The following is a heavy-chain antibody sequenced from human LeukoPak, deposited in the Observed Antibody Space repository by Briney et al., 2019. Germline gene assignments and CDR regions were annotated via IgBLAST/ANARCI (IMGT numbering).Heavy chain of an antibody. D-gene: IGHD2-2*01. J-gene: IGHJ5*02. CDR1: GFTFSSYA. CDR3: ARDSCRGSSTSCWFDP. Sequence: GRSLRLSCAASGFTFSSYAMHWVRQAPGKGLEWVVVISYDGSNKYYADSVKGRFTISRDNSKNTLYLQMNSLRAEDTAVYYCARDSCRGSSTSCWFDPWGQGTLVTVSS. V-gene: IGHV3-30-3*01. CDR2: ISYDGSNK.